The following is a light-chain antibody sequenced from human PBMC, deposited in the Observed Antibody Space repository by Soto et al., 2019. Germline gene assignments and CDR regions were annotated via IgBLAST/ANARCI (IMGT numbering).Light chain of an antibody. Sequence: DIQLTQSPSFLSASVGDRVTITCRASQGISSXLAWYQQKPGKAPKLLIYAASTLQSGVPSRFSGSGSGTEXXXXISXXQPEDFATYYCQQLNSYPLTFGGGTKVEIK. CDR2: AAS. CDR3: QQLNSYPLT. J-gene: IGKJ4*01. CDR1: QGISSX. V-gene: IGKV1-9*01.